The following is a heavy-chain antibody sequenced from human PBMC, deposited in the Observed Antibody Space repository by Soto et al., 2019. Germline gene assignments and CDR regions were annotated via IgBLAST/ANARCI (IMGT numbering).Heavy chain of an antibody. J-gene: IGHJ4*02. CDR1: GFTFSSYA. V-gene: IGHV3-23*01. CDR2: ISGSGGST. Sequence: GGSLRLSCAASGFTFSSYAMSWVRQAPGKGLEWVSAISGSGGSTYYADSVKGRFTISRDNSKNTLYLQMNSLRAEDTAVYYCAKTPGPVPAAMMPYFDYWGQGTLVTVSS. D-gene: IGHD2-2*01. CDR3: AKTPGPVPAAMMPYFDY.